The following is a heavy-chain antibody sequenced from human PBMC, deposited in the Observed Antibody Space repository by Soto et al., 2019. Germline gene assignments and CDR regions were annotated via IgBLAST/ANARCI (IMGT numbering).Heavy chain of an antibody. D-gene: IGHD3-9*01. J-gene: IGHJ4*02. V-gene: IGHV1-18*01. CDR1: GYTFTTYG. CDR3: ARGLTPTDS. CDR2: ISAYNGNT. Sequence: QGQLVQSGAEVKKPGASVKVSCKPSGYTFTTYGITWVRQAPGQGLEWMGRISAYNGNTNYAPKLQGRVTMTTDTSTSTAYMEMRSLRSDDTAVYAGARGLTPTDSWGQGTLVTVSS.